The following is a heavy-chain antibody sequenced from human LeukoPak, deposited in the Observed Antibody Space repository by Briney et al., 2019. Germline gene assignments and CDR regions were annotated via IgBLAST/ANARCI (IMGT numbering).Heavy chain of an antibody. CDR2: IERESDGATT. D-gene: IGHD3-22*01. CDR1: GFTFTNVW. J-gene: IGHJ4*02. V-gene: IGHV3-15*04. CDR3: ATDAPYYFDGSAYHNVFDY. Sequence: GGSLRLFCAASGFTFTNVWMSWVRQVPGKGLEWVGRIERESDGATTEYAVTVKGRFSISRDDSKRTVFLQMNSLKTEDTAVYFCATDAPYYFDGSAYHNVFDYWGQGTLVTVSS.